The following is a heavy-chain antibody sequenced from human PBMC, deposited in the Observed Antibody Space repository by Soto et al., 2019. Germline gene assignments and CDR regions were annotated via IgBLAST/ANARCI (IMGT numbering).Heavy chain of an antibody. CDR1: GFSLANYP. J-gene: IGHJ4*02. D-gene: IGHD6-19*01. CDR3: AKGPHTNVGWPYYFES. V-gene: IGHV3-48*02. Sequence: PGGSLRLSCVASGFSLANYPMNWVCQTPGKGLEWISYSSPRGDTIYYADSVEGRFTISRDNARNSLSLHMSSLRDEDSALYYCAKGPHTNVGWPYYFESWGQGVPVTVSS. CDR2: SSPRGDTI.